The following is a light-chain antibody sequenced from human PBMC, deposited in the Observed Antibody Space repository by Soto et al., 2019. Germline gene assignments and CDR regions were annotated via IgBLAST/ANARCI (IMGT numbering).Light chain of an antibody. V-gene: IGKV3-11*01. CDR1: QSVSSY. J-gene: IGKJ1*01. CDR2: DAS. Sequence: EIVLTQSPATLSLSPGERATLSCRASQSVSSYLAWYQQKPGQAPRLLIYDASNRATGIPTRFSGSGSGTDFTLTVSSLEPEDFAVYYGHQRSSWPHTFGQGTKVDIK. CDR3: HQRSSWPHT.